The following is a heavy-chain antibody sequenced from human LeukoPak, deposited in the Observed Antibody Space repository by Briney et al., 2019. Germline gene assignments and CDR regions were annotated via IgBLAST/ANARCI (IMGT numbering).Heavy chain of an antibody. D-gene: IGHD3-10*02. CDR1: GFTFSSYE. J-gene: IGHJ6*04. CDR2: ISSSGSTI. V-gene: IGHV3-48*03. CDR3: AELGITMIGGV. Sequence: PGGSLRLSCAASGFTFSSYEMNWVREAPGRGLEWVSYISSSGSTIYYADSVKGRFTISRDNAKNSLYLQMNSLRAEDTAVYYCAELGITMIGGVWGKGTTVTISS.